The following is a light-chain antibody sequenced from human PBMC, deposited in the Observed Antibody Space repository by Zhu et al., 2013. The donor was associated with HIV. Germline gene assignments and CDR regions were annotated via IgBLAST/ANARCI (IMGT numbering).Light chain of an antibody. Sequence: QMTQSPSTLSASVGDRVTITCRASQSISSWLAWYQQKPGKAPNLLIYDASNLETGVPSRFSGSGSGRDFTLTINSLQPEDFATYYCQQYQTFPGFGQGTKVEIK. V-gene: IGKV1-5*01. CDR2: DAS. CDR1: QSISSW. CDR3: QQYQTFPG. J-gene: IGKJ1*01.